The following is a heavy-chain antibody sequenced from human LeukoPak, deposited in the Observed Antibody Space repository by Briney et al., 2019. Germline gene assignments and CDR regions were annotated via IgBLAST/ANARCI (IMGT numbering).Heavy chain of an antibody. CDR3: ASLTTADAFDI. CDR1: GGSISSYY. CDR2: IYDSGST. J-gene: IGHJ3*02. Sequence: SETLFLTCTVSGGSISSYYWSWIRQPPGKGLEWIGYIYDSGSTNYNPSLKSRVTISVDTSENQFSLKLSSVTAADTAVFYCASLTTADAFDIWGQGTMVTVSS. V-gene: IGHV4-59*01. D-gene: IGHD3-22*01.